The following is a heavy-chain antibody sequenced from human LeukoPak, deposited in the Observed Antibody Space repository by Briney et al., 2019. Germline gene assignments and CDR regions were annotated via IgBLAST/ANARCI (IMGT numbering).Heavy chain of an antibody. CDR1: GGTFSKYA. CDR3: AKGPRYNWNHYYMDV. CDR2: IIPIFRTA. J-gene: IGHJ6*03. V-gene: IGHV1-69*13. Sequence: SVKVSCKDSGGTFSKYAISWVRQAPGQGLEWVGAIIPIFRTAKYAQKFQGRVTITADESTSTAYMDLSSLRSEDTAVYYCAKGPRYNWNHYYMDVWGKGTPVTVSS. D-gene: IGHD1-20*01.